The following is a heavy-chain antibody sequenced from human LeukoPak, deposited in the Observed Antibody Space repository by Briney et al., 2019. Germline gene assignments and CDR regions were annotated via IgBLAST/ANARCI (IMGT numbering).Heavy chain of an antibody. Sequence: SETLSLTCTVSGGSISSSSYYWGWIRQPPGKGLEWIGSIYYSGSTYYNPSLKSRVTISVDTSKNQFSLKLSSVTAADTAVYYCARGSLRGDAFDIWGQGTMVTVSS. CDR1: GGSISSSSYY. V-gene: IGHV4-39*07. J-gene: IGHJ3*02. D-gene: IGHD5-12*01. CDR2: IYYSGST. CDR3: ARGSLRGDAFDI.